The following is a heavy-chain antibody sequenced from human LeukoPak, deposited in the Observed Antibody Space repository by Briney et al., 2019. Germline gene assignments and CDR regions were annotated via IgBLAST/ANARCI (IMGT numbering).Heavy chain of an antibody. CDR3: AKDSNVFPFGDFDY. CDR1: GFTFSSYW. J-gene: IGHJ4*02. CDR2: IKQDGSEK. D-gene: IGHD3-16*01. Sequence: GGSLRLSCAASGFTFSSYWMSWVRQAPGKGLEWVANIKQDGSEKYYVDSVKGRFTISRDNAKNSLYLQMNSLRAEDTAVYYCAKDSNVFPFGDFDYWGQGTLVTVSS. V-gene: IGHV3-7*01.